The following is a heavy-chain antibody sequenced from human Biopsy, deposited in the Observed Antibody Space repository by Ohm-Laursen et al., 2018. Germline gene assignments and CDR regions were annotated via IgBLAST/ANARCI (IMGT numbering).Heavy chain of an antibody. CDR1: GGSISSDY. J-gene: IGHJ3*01. CDR2: ISNRGST. Sequence: SGTLSLTCAVSGGSISSDYWSWIRQPPGQGLEWIGYISNRGSTNYNPSLRGRVTISVDTSKKQFSLKLTSVTAADTAVFFCARLYRLDDYWNDDPPDAFDVWGQGTMVTVSS. V-gene: IGHV4-59*01. D-gene: IGHD3-3*01. CDR3: ARLYRLDDYWNDDPPDAFDV.